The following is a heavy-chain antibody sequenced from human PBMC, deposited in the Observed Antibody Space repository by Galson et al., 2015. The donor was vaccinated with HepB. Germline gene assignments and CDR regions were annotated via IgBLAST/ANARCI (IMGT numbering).Heavy chain of an antibody. V-gene: IGHV1-46*03. J-gene: IGHJ4*02. CDR2: INPSSGSA. CDR3: IREDTQFWSGDSCYA. D-gene: IGHD2-15*01. Sequence: SVKVSCKASGYSSSSYYIHWVRQAPGQGLEWMGIINPSSGSASSAQRFQGRVTLTRDTSTSTVYMERSSLRSDDTAVYYCIREDTQFWSGDSCYAWGQGTLVTVS. CDR1: GYSSSSYY.